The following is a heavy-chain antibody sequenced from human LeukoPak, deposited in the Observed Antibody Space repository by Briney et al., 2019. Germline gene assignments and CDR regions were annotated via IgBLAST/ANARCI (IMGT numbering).Heavy chain of an antibody. CDR3: ARFGYRYFDY. CDR1: GGSISSYY. D-gene: IGHD5-18*01. V-gene: IGHV4-59*01. CDR2: IYYNGNT. Sequence: SETLSLTCTVSGGSISSYYWSWLRQPPGKGLEWIGYIYYNGNTDSNPSLKSRVTISVDTSKNQFSLKLSSVTAADTAVYYCARFGYRYFDYWGQGTLVTVSS. J-gene: IGHJ4*02.